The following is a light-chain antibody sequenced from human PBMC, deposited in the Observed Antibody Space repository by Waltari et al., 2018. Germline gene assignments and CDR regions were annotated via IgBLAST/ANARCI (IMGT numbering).Light chain of an antibody. Sequence: QTVVTQEPSLSVSPGGTVTLTCALSSGSVSSTSYVSWYQQTPGQAPLKLIYHSNPRSSGGPDRFSGSTLGNKAALTITGAQADDESDYYCLMYLGSGIWVFGGGTKLTVI. V-gene: IGLV8-61*01. CDR2: HSN. CDR1: SGSVSSTSY. J-gene: IGLJ3*02. CDR3: LMYLGSGIWV.